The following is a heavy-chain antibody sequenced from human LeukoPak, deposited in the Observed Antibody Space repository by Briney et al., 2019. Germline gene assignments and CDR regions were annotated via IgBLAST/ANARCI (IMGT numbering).Heavy chain of an antibody. Sequence: GESLKISCKGTGYSFTNYWIGWVRQMPGKGLEWMGIIYPDDSDTRYSPSFQGQVTISAEKSISTAYLQWRSLKASDTAIYYCARGRTYYDSNPDIWGQGTLVTVSS. CDR1: GYSFTNYW. CDR2: IYPDDSDT. D-gene: IGHD3-22*01. V-gene: IGHV5-51*01. J-gene: IGHJ4*02. CDR3: ARGRTYYDSNPDI.